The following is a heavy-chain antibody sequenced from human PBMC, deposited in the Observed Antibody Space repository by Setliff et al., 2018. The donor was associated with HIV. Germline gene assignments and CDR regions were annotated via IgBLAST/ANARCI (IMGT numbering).Heavy chain of an antibody. J-gene: IGHJ2*01. Sequence: SETLSLTCTVSGGSISSGSYYWSWIRQPAGKGLEWIGRIYTSGSTNYNPSLKSRVTISVDTSKNQFSLKLSSVTAADTAVYYCARHDGTYCGGDCYLLGYFDLWGRGTLVTVSS. V-gene: IGHV4-61*02. D-gene: IGHD2-21*02. CDR2: IYTSGST. CDR3: ARHDGTYCGGDCYLLGYFDL. CDR1: GGSISSGSYY.